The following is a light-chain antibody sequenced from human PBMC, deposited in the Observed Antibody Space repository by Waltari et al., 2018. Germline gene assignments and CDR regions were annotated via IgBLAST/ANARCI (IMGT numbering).Light chain of an antibody. CDR1: ESVSTN. J-gene: IGKJ4*01. Sequence: EIVMTQSPATLSVSPGHRATLSFRASESVSTNGAWYQQKPGQAPRLLIYGASTRATGVPAKFRGSGSGTDFTLTISSLQSEDFAVYYCQQYYHWVAFGGGTWVQIE. V-gene: IGKV3-15*01. CDR2: GAS. CDR3: QQYYHWVA.